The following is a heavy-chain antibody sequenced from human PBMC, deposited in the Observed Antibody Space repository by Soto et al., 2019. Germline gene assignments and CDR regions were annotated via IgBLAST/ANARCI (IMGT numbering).Heavy chain of an antibody. CDR3: AIIRYRYRFYDY. V-gene: IGHV4-30-4*01. D-gene: IGHD1-1*01. Sequence: TLSLTCTVSGGSISSGDYYWSWIRQPPGKGLEWIGYIYYSGSTYYNPSLKSRVTISVDTSKNQFSLKLSSVTAADTAVYYCAIIRYRYRFYDYWGQGTLDIVSS. CDR2: IYYSGST. J-gene: IGHJ4*02. CDR1: GGSISSGDYY.